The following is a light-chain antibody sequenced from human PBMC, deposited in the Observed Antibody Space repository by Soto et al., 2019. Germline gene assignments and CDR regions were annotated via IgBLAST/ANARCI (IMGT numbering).Light chain of an antibody. CDR1: SGHSSYA. V-gene: IGLV4-69*01. J-gene: IGLJ3*02. CDR3: QTWGTDTNWV. Sequence: QSVLTQSPSASASLGASVKLTCTLSSGHSSYAITWHQQQPEKGPRYLMKVNNDGSHIKGDGIPDRFSGSSSGAERYLTISSLQSDDEADYYCQTWGTDTNWVFGGGTKLTVL. CDR2: VNNDGSH.